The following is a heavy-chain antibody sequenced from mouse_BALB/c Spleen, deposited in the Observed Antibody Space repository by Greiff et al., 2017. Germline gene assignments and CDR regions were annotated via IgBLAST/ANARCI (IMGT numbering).Heavy chain of an antibody. CDR1: GYTFTDYA. Sequence: VQLQQSGAELVRPGVSVKISCKGSGYTFTDYAMHWVKQSHAKSLEWIGVISTYYGDASYNQKFKGKATMTVDKSSSTAYMELARLTSEDSAIYYCARTGGSTWFAYWGQGTLVTVSA. CDR3: ARTGGSTWFAY. J-gene: IGHJ3*01. V-gene: IGHV1S137*01. D-gene: IGHD1-1*01. CDR2: ISTYYGDA.